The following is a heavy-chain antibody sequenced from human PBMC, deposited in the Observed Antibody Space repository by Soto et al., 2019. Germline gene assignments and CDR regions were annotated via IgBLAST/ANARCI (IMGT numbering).Heavy chain of an antibody. Sequence: GGSLRLACTASGFTFSDYYMSWIRQAPGKGLEWVSYISSSGSTIYYADYVKGRFTISRDNAKNSLQLQMNSRRAEDTAVYYCASDKGVGGYYESFDYWGQGTLVTVPS. CDR2: ISSSGSTI. V-gene: IGHV3-11*01. CDR1: GFTFSDYY. D-gene: IGHD3-22*01. J-gene: IGHJ4*02. CDR3: ASDKGVGGYYESFDY.